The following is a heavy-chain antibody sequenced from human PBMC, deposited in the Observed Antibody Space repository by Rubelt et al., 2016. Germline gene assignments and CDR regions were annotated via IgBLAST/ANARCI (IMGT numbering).Heavy chain of an antibody. Sequence: VKVPGESLKISCKGSGYSFTSNWIGWVRQMPGKGLEWMGIIYPGDSDTRYSPSFQGQVTISADKSISTAYLQWSSLKASDTAMYYCARHRDCSSTSCYGAPVYGMDVWGQGTTVTVSS. D-gene: IGHD2-2*01. V-gene: IGHV5-51*01. CDR2: IYPGDSDT. J-gene: IGHJ6*02. CDR3: ARHRDCSSTSCYGAPVYGMDV. CDR1: GYSFTSNW.